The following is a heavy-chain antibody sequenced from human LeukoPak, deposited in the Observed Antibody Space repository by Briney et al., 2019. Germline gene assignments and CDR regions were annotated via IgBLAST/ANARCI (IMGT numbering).Heavy chain of an antibody. D-gene: IGHD3-22*01. CDR1: GGSISSYY. V-gene: IGHV4-4*07. CDR2: IYTSGST. J-gene: IGHJ4*02. CDR3: ARDTDGYYYDSSGSPFDY. Sequence: SETLSLTRTVSGGSISSYYWSWIRQPAGKGLEWIGRIYTSGSTNYNPSLKSRVTMSVDTSKNQFSLKLSSVTAADTAVYYCARDTDGYYYDSSGSPFDYWGRGTLVTVSS.